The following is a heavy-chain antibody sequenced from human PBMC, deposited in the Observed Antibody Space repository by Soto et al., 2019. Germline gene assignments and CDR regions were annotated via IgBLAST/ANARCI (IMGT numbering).Heavy chain of an antibody. Sequence: QVQLVESGGGVVQPGRSLRLSCAASGFTFSTYGMHWVRQAPGKGLEWVALISYDGFNKYYADSVKGRFTISRDNSKNTLYLQMNSLRTEDTSVYYCAKDLFRDGGSSKTLTYYYYGMDVWGQGTTVTVSS. CDR2: ISYDGFNK. V-gene: IGHV3-30*18. CDR3: AKDLFRDGGSSKTLTYYYYGMDV. CDR1: GFTFSTYG. D-gene: IGHD1-26*01. J-gene: IGHJ6*02.